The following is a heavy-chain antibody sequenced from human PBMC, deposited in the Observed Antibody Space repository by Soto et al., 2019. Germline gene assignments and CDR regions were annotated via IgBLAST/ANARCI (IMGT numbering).Heavy chain of an antibody. Sequence: DVQLVESGGGFVQPGGSLRVSCAASGFTFSSYTMGWVRQAPGKGLEWVASVSGRGANTYYADSVKGRFTISRDNSKNNLYLQMNNLRGEDTAVYYCAKDRGGFANGWEYFDFWGQGTLVIVSS. V-gene: IGHV3-23*04. D-gene: IGHD6-19*01. CDR3: AKDRGGFANGWEYFDF. J-gene: IGHJ4*02. CDR2: VSGRGANT. CDR1: GFTFSSYT.